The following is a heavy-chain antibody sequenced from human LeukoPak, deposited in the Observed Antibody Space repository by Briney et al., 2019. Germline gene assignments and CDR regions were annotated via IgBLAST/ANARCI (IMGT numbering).Heavy chain of an antibody. CDR3: ARAFPGYSGSYSGGYFDY. D-gene: IGHD1-26*01. J-gene: IGHJ4*02. Sequence: NSSETLSLTCTVSGGSISSSSYYWGWIRQPPGKGLEWIGSIYYSGSTYYNPSLKSRVTISVDTSKNQFSLKLSSVTAADTAVYYCARAFPGYSGSYSGGYFDYWGQGTLVTVSS. CDR1: GGSISSSSYY. V-gene: IGHV4-39*07. CDR2: IYYSGST.